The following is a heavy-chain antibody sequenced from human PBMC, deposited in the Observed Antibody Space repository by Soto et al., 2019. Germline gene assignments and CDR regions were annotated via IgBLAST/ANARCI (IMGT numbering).Heavy chain of an antibody. CDR3: ARRNNSGPIDY. J-gene: IGHJ4*02. Sequence: SVRVSCRPSGYTFTTQGMHWVRQAPGQRFEWMGWINAGNGNTKYSQRFQDRVTISRDTSASTAYMELSSLTSEDRAVYYCARRNNSGPIDYWGQGTLVTVSS. D-gene: IGHD5-12*01. V-gene: IGHV1-3*01. CDR2: INAGNGNT. CDR1: GYTFTTQG.